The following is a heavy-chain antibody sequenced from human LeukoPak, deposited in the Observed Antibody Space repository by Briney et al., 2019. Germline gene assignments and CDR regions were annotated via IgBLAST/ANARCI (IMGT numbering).Heavy chain of an antibody. CDR3: ARWLGWDIVLMVYALDY. Sequence: GASVKVSCKASGYTFTGYYMHWVRQAPGQGLEWMVWINPNSGGTNYAQKFQGRVTMTRDTSISTAYMELSRLRSDDTAVYYCARWLGWDIVLMVYALDYWGQGTLVTVSS. CDR1: GYTFTGYY. CDR2: INPNSGGT. V-gene: IGHV1-2*02. D-gene: IGHD2-8*01. J-gene: IGHJ4*02.